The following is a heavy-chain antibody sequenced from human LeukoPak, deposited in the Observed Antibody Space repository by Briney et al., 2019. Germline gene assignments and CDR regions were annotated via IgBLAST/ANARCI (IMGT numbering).Heavy chain of an antibody. D-gene: IGHD6-13*01. CDR1: GYTFTGYY. Sequence: GASVKVSCKASGYTFTGYYMHWVRRAPGQGLEWMGWINPNSGGTNYAQKFQGRVTMTRDTSISTAYMGLSRLRSDDTAVYYCARDLIAAAGGGQGYYYYGMDVWGQGTTVTVSS. CDR3: ARDLIAAAGGGQGYYYYGMDV. CDR2: INPNSGGT. J-gene: IGHJ6*02. V-gene: IGHV1-2*02.